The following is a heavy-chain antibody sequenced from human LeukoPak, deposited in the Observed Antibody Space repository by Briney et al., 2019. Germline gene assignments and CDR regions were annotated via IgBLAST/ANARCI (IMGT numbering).Heavy chain of an antibody. D-gene: IGHD2-21*01. Sequence: GGSLRLSCAASGFTVSSNYMSWVRQAPGKGLEWVSHISSSSSTIYYADSVKGRFTISRDNAKKSLYLQIDSLRAEDTAVYYCAAGFHLDYWGQGTLVTVSS. CDR3: AAGFHLDY. CDR2: ISSSSSTI. CDR1: GFTVSSNY. J-gene: IGHJ4*02. V-gene: IGHV3-48*01.